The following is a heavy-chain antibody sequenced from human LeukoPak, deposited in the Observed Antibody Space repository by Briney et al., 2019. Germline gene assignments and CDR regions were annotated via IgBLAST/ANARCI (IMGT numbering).Heavy chain of an antibody. D-gene: IGHD2-15*01. CDR1: GGSISSSSYY. J-gene: IGHJ4*02. Sequence: SETLSLTCIVSGGSISSSSYYWGWIRQPPGKGLEWIGSFFYSGSTYYNPSLKSRVTISVDTSKNQFSLKLSSVTAADTAVYYCASRLCSGGSCYEDYWGQGTLVTVSS. V-gene: IGHV4-39*01. CDR2: FFYSGST. CDR3: ASRLCSGGSCYEDY.